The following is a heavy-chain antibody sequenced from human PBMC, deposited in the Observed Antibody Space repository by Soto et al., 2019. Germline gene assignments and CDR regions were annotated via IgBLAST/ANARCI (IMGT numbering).Heavy chain of an antibody. CDR1: GFTFSSYG. V-gene: IGHV3-30*18. Sequence: QVQLVESGGGVVQPGRSLRLSCAASGFTFSSYGMHWVRQAPGKGLEWVAVISYDGSNKYYADSVKGRFTISRDNSKNTLYLQMNSLRAVDTAVYYCAKMFGGGGAFDIWGQGTMVTVSS. J-gene: IGHJ3*02. CDR3: AKMFGGGGAFDI. D-gene: IGHD3-10*02. CDR2: ISYDGSNK.